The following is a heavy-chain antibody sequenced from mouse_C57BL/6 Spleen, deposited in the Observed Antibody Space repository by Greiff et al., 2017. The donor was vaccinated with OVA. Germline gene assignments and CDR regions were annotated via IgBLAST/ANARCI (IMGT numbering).Heavy chain of an antibody. CDR3: ARGSPFAY. Sequence: VQLKESGPELVKPGASVKISCKASGYSFTGYYMNWVKQSPEKSLEWIGEINPSTGGTTYNQKFKAKATLTVDKSSSTAYMQLKSLTSEDSAVYYCARGSPFAYWGQGTLVTVSA. D-gene: IGHD1-1*02. CDR2: INPSTGGT. V-gene: IGHV1-42*01. J-gene: IGHJ3*01. CDR1: GYSFTGYY.